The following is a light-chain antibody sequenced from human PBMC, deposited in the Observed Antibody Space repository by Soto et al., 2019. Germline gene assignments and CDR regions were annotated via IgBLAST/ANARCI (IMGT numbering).Light chain of an antibody. CDR2: DTS. CDR1: QSLTNSF. Sequence: EIVLTQPPGTLSLSPGERATLSCRASQSLTNSFIAWYQQKPGQAPRLLIYDTSSRATGIPDRFSGSGSGTDFTLTISRLEPEDFVVYYCQQYGNSPWAFGQGTKVDIK. V-gene: IGKV3-20*01. CDR3: QQYGNSPWA. J-gene: IGKJ1*01.